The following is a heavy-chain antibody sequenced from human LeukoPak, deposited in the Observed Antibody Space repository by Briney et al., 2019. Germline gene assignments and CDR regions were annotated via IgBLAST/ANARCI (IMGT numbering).Heavy chain of an antibody. CDR2: INPNSGGT. D-gene: IGHD6-6*01. J-gene: IGHJ6*03. CDR1: GYTFTGYY. V-gene: IGHV1-2*02. Sequence: ASVKVSCKASGYTFTGYYMHWVRQAPGQGLEWMGWINPNSGGTNYAQKFQGRVTMTRDTSISTAYMELSRLRSDDTAVYYCARDRRSSSSVAYYMDVWGKGTTVTVSS. CDR3: ARDRRSSSSVAYYMDV.